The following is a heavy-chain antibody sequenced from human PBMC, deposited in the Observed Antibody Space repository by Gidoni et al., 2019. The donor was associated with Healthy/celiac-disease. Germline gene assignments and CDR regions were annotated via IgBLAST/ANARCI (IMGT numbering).Heavy chain of an antibody. D-gene: IGHD4-4*01. V-gene: IGHV1-18*01. CDR1: GYTFTSYG. J-gene: IGHJ6*02. Sequence: QVQLVQSGAEVKKPGASVKVSCKASGYTFTSYGISWVRQAPGQGLEWMGWISAYNGNTNYAQKLQGRVTMTTDTSTSTAYMELRSLRSDDTAVYYCAREGGRNSNYVSRKVGNYYYGMDVWGQGTTVTVSS. CDR2: ISAYNGNT. CDR3: AREGGRNSNYVSRKVGNYYYGMDV.